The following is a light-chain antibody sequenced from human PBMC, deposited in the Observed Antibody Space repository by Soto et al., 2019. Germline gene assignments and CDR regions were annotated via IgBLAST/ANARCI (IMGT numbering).Light chain of an antibody. Sequence: EIVLTQSPGTLSLSPGERAILSCRASQSVSSSYLVWYQQRPGQPPRLLIYGTSNRAAGIPDRFTGTGSGTDFTLTIYRLEPEDSAVYYCQQYGSSALTFGGGTKVEIK. V-gene: IGKV3-20*01. J-gene: IGKJ4*01. CDR3: QQYGSSALT. CDR1: QSVSSSY. CDR2: GTS.